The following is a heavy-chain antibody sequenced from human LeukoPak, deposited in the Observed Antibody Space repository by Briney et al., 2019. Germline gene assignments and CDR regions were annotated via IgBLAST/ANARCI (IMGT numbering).Heavy chain of an antibody. V-gene: IGHV3-23*01. CDR3: AKTLSQGYGDYVACMDV. J-gene: IGHJ6*02. D-gene: IGHD4-17*01. CDR2: ISGSGGST. CDR1: GFTFSSYA. Sequence: GGSLRLSCAASGFTFSSYAMSWVRQAPGKGLEWVSAISGSGGSTYYADSVKGRFTISRDNSKNTLYLQMNSLRAEDTAVYYCAKTLSQGYGDYVACMDVWGQGTTVTVSS.